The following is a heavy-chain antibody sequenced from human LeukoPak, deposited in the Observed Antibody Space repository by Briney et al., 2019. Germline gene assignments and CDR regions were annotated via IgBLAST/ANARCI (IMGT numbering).Heavy chain of an antibody. Sequence: PGGSLRLSCAASGFTFSSYAMSWVRQAPGKGLEWVAIVSYDGSHKFYADSVKGRFTISRDNSKNKLYLQMNSLRDEDTAVYYCAKDVEGWGQGTLVTVSS. CDR1: GFTFSSYA. CDR2: VSYDGSHK. CDR3: AKDVEG. V-gene: IGHV3-30*18. J-gene: IGHJ4*02.